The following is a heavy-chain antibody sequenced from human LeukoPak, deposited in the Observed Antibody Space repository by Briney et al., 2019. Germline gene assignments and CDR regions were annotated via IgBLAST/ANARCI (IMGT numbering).Heavy chain of an antibody. J-gene: IGHJ4*02. CDR2: ISSSGTYI. Sequence: PGGSLRLSCAPSGFTFSSYSINWVRQAPGKGLEWVSSISSSGTYIYYTDSAKGRFTISRDNAKNSLYLQMNSLRAEDTAVYYCARDALAAAGTGAGYWGQGTLVTVSS. D-gene: IGHD6-13*01. V-gene: IGHV3-21*01. CDR3: ARDALAAAGTGAGY. CDR1: GFTFSSYS.